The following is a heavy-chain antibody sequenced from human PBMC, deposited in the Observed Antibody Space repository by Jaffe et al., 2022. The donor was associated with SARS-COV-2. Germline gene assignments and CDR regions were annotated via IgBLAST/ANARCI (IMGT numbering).Heavy chain of an antibody. Sequence: QLQLQESGPGLVKPSETLSLTCTVSGGSISSSSYYWGWIRQPPGKGLEWIGSIYYSGSTYYNPSLKSRVTISVDTSKNQFSLKLSSVTAADTAVYYCARHPRDPTGGGCFDPWGQGTLVTVSS. CDR3: ARHPRDPTGGGCFDP. D-gene: IGHD3-16*01. CDR2: IYYSGST. V-gene: IGHV4-39*01. CDR1: GGSISSSSYY. J-gene: IGHJ5*02.